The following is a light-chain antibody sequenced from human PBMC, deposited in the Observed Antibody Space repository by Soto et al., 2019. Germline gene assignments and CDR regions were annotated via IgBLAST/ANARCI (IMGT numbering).Light chain of an antibody. J-gene: IGLJ3*02. CDR3: SSYTSSSTRV. V-gene: IGLV2-14*01. Sequence: QSVLTQPASVSGSPGQSITISCTGTSSDVGGYNYVSWYQQHTGKAPKLMIYDVSNRPSGVSNRFSGSKSGNTASLTISGLKAEDEADYYCSSYTSSSTRVFGGGTKLTVL. CDR2: DVS. CDR1: SSDVGGYNY.